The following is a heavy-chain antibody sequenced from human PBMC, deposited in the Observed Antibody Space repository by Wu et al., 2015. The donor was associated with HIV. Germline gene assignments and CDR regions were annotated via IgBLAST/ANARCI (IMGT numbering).Heavy chain of an antibody. CDR1: GTSVSSDYY. CDR2: LYHTGST. J-gene: IGHJ2*01. V-gene: IGHV4-38-2*01. D-gene: IGHD3-10*01. Sequence: QVQLQESGPGLVKPSETLSLTCVVSGTSVSSDYYWGWIRQTPGKGLEWIGTLYHTGSTYYNPSLKSRVTISVDTSKNQFSLKLSSVTAADTAVYYCARAPSTPYGSGSYRERKRYFDLWGRGTLVTVSS. CDR3: ARAPSTPYGSGSYRERKRYFDL.